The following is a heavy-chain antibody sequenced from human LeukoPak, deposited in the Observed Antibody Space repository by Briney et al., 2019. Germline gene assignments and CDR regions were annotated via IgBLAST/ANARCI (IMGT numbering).Heavy chain of an antibody. J-gene: IGHJ6*03. V-gene: IGHV4-34*01. CDR3: ARGLRYCSSTSCYTLWGYYYYMDV. Sequence: SETLSLTCAVYGGSFSGYYWRWIRQPPGKGLEWIGEINHSGSTNYNPSLKSRVTISVDTSKNQFSLKLSSVTAADTAVYYCARGLRYCSSTSCYTLWGYYYYMDVWGKGTTVTVSS. CDR2: INHSGST. CDR1: GGSFSGYY. D-gene: IGHD2-2*02.